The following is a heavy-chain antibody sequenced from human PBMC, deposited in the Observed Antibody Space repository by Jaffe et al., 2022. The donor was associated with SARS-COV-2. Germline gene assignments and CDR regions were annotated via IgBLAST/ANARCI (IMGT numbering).Heavy chain of an antibody. D-gene: IGHD3-3*01. V-gene: IGHV3-49*04. CDR1: GFTFGDYA. J-gene: IGHJ6*02. CDR3: TRDRSVADFWSGYPNYYYYGMDV. CDR2: IRSKAYGGTT. Sequence: EVQLVESGGGLVQPGRSLRLSCTASGFTFGDYAMSWVRQAPGKGLEWVGFIRSKAYGGTTEYAASVKGRFTISRDDSKSIAYLQMNSLKTEDTAVYYCTRDRSVADFWSGYPNYYYYGMDVWGQGTTVTVSS.